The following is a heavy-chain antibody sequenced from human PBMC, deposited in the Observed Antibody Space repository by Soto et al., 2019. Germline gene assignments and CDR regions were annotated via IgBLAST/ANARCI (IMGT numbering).Heavy chain of an antibody. V-gene: IGHV4-34*01. Sequence: SETLSLTCAVYGGSFSGYYWSWIRQTPGKGLEWIGEINHSGSTNYNPSLKSRVTISVDTSKNQFSLKLSSVTAADTAVYYCARGDCSGGSCYGIDVWGRGTTVTVSS. CDR2: INHSGST. J-gene: IGHJ6*02. CDR1: GGSFSGYY. CDR3: ARGDCSGGSCYGIDV. D-gene: IGHD2-15*01.